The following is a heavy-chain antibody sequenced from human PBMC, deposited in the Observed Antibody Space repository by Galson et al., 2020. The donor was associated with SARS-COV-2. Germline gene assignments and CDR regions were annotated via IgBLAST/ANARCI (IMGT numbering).Heavy chain of an antibody. D-gene: IGHD3-9*01. J-gene: IGHJ3*02. CDR1: GGSISSGGYY. Sequence: SQTLSLTCTVSGGSISSGGYYWSWIRQHPGKGLEWIGYISYSGSTYYNPSLQSRVTISVDTSKNQFSLKLSSLTAADTAVYYCARWDYDIWTGSCALGIWGQGTMVTVSS. CDR3: ARWDYDIWTGSCALGI. V-gene: IGHV4-31*02. CDR2: ISYSGST.